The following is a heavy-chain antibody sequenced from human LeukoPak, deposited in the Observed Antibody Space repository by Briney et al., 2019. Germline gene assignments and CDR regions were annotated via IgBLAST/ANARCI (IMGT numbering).Heavy chain of an antibody. J-gene: IGHJ4*02. CDR2: IWFDGSNE. V-gene: IGHV3-33*01. CDR1: AFTFSTSG. Sequence: GGSLRLSCAASAFTFSTSGMHWVRQAPGKGLEWVAFIWFDGSNEYYADSVKGRFTISRDNSKNTLYLQMNSLRAEDTAVYYCAREGGSYHYFDYWGQGTLVTVSS. D-gene: IGHD1-26*01. CDR3: AREGGSYHYFDY.